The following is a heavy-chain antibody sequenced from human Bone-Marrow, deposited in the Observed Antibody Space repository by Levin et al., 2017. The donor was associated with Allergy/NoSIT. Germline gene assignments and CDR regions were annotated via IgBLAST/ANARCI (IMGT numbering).Heavy chain of an antibody. Sequence: GESLKISCEASGFEFSDHYMNWIRQSPGKGLEWVSCISTSGYIIYYADSVKGRFTISRDNAKNSMYLQVSSLRVEDTAVYYCARDRMLRGGTYGLDVWGHGTMVTVSS. V-gene: IGHV3-11*01. J-gene: IGHJ3*01. CDR2: ISTSGYII. CDR3: ARDRMLRGGTYGLDV. D-gene: IGHD3-10*01. CDR1: GFEFSDHY.